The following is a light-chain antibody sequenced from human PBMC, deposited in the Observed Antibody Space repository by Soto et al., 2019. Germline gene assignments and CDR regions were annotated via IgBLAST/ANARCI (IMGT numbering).Light chain of an antibody. Sequence: QSVLTQPASVSGSPGQSITISCAGTSSDVGAYNYVSWYQHHPGKAPKLMIYDVNNRPSGDSNRFSGSKSGNTASLTISGLQAEDEADYYCSSWSSGATYVFGSGTMVTV. CDR3: SSWSSGATYV. J-gene: IGLJ1*01. CDR2: DVN. V-gene: IGLV2-14*03. CDR1: SSDVGAYNY.